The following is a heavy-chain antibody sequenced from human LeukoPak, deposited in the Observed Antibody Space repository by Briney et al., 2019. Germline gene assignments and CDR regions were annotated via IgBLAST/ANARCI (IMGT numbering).Heavy chain of an antibody. CDR2: IYYSGST. D-gene: IGHD2-15*01. J-gene: IGHJ3*02. V-gene: IGHV4-59*12. CDR3: ARKVAAKRAFDI. CDR1: GGSISSYY. Sequence: SETLSLTCTVSGGSISSYYWSWIRQPPGKGLEWIGYIYYSGSTNYNPSLKSRVTISVDTSKNQFSLKLSSVTAADTAVYYCARKVAAKRAFDIWGQGTMVTVSS.